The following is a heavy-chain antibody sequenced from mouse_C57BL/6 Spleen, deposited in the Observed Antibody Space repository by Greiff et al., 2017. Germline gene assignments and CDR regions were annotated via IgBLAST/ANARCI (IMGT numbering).Heavy chain of an antibody. CDR1: GYTFTSYW. CDR2: IYPGSGST. V-gene: IGHV1-55*01. CDR3: ARRGVVARYFDV. Sequence: VQRVESGAELVKPGASVKMSCKASGYTFTSYWITWVKQRPGQGLEWIGDIYPGSGSTNYNEKFKSKATLTVDTSSSTAYMQLSSLTSEDSAVYYCARRGVVARYFDVWGTGTTVTVSS. D-gene: IGHD1-1*01. J-gene: IGHJ1*03.